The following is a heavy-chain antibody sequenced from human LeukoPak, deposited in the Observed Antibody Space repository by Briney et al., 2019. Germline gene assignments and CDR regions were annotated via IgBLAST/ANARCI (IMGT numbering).Heavy chain of an antibody. CDR2: INHSGST. Sequence: SETLSLTCAVYGGSFSAYYWSWIRQPPGKGLEWIGEINHSGSTNYNPSLKSRVTISVDTSKNQFSLKLSSVTAADTAVYYCARPVAASGPLLRYFDWLPRSDAFDIWGQGTMVTVSS. J-gene: IGHJ3*02. CDR3: ARPVAASGPLLRYFDWLPRSDAFDI. V-gene: IGHV4-34*01. D-gene: IGHD3-9*01. CDR1: GGSFSAYY.